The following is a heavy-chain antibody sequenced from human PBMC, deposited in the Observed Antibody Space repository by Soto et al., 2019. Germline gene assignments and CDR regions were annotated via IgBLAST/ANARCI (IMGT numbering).Heavy chain of an antibody. D-gene: IGHD2-15*01. J-gene: IGHJ5*02. CDR1: GGSISRYY. CDR2: IYYSGIT. CDR3: ASSGGPEGDWFDP. V-gene: IGHV4-59*12. Sequence: TSETLSLTCTLSGGSISRYYWSWIRQPPGKGLEWIGYIYYSGITDYNPSLRSRVTISADTSRNQVFLNMYSVTAADTAVYYCASSGGPEGDWFDPWGQGTLVPVSS.